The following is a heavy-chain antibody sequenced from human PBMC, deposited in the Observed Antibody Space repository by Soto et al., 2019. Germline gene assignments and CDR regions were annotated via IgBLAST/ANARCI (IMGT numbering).Heavy chain of an antibody. D-gene: IGHD3-10*01. CDR2: IYYSGST. CDR3: ARCYGSGSYYNGLFDY. J-gene: IGHJ4*02. V-gene: IGHV4-59*01. Sequence: SETLSLTCSVSGGSFGYYYWSWIRQPPGKGLEWIGYIYYSGSTTYNPSLKSRVTISVDTSRNQFSLKLSSVTAADTAVYYCARCYGSGSYYNGLFDYWGQGTLVTVSS. CDR1: GGSFGYYY.